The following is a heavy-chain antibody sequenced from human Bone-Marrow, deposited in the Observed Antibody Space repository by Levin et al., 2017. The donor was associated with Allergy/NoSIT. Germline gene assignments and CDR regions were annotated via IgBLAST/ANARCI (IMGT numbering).Heavy chain of an antibody. V-gene: IGHV4-59*01. D-gene: IGHD1-26*01. J-gene: IGHJ3*01. CDR1: GGSISTYY. CDR2: VYYTGST. Sequence: PGGSLRLSCTVSGGSISTYYWSWIRQPPGKGLEWIGYVYYTGSTNYNPSFKSRLTMSIDTSKNQFSLKLSSVSGADTAMYYCAREDLLGATAGEAFEVWGQGTMVTVYS. CDR3: AREDLLGATAGEAFEV.